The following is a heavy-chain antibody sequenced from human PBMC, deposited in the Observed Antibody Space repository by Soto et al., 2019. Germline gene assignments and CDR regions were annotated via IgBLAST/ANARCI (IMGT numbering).Heavy chain of an antibody. CDR1: GDSISGSPYF. CDR3: ARLQAAVPHY. J-gene: IGHJ4*02. CDR2: IFYDGYT. Sequence: QLQLQESGPGLVMPSETLSLTCTVSGDSISGSPYFWGWIRQPPGKRLEWIGSIFYDGYTLYTPPLRSRVTISVDTSKNLFSLKLASVAAADTATYFCARLQAAVPHYWGQGTLVTVSS. D-gene: IGHD6-13*01. V-gene: IGHV4-39*01.